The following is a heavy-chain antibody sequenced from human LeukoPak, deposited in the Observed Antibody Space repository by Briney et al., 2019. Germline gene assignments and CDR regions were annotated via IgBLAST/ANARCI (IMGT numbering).Heavy chain of an antibody. CDR3: AKSLDY. J-gene: IGHJ4*02. CDR2: IKGDGSET. V-gene: IGHV3-7*01. CDR1: GFTFGTSW. Sequence: GGSLRLSCAASGFTFGTSWMDWVRQAPGKGLEWVANIKGDGSETNYGDSTKGRFTIFRDNARNSLNLHMHSLRVEDTAIYYCAKSLDYWGQGTLVTVSS.